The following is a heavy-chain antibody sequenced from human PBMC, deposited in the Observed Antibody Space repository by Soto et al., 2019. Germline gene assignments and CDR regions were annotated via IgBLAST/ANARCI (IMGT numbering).Heavy chain of an antibody. J-gene: IGHJ4*02. Sequence: EMQLLESGGGLVQAGGSLRLSCAASGFTVSSYALNWVREAPGKGLEWVSSISASTYYADSVKGRFTISRDTSKNTLYLQMNRLRAEEPAIYFCAIRMYSTRWYYLDYWGQGTLVTVSS. CDR3: AIRMYSTRWYYLDY. CDR2: ISAST. D-gene: IGHD6-13*01. V-gene: IGHV3-23*01. CDR1: GFTVSSYA.